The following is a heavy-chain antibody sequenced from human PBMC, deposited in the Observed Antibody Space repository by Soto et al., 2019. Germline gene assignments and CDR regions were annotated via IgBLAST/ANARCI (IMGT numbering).Heavy chain of an antibody. Sequence: QVQLVQSGPEVKKPGASVKVSCKASGYTFTNYGISWVRQAPGQGLERMGWIGNYNDNTRYAQSFQGRVTMTTDTPTSTADMELRSLRSDDTARYYCTRDWFCSGGTCDDCFDPWGQGTLVSVSS. J-gene: IGHJ5*02. V-gene: IGHV1-18*01. CDR3: TRDWFCSGGTCDDCFDP. CDR1: GYTFTNYG. D-gene: IGHD2-15*01. CDR2: IGNYNDNT.